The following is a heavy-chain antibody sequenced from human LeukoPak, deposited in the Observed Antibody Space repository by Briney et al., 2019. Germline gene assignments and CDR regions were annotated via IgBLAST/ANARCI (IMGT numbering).Heavy chain of an antibody. D-gene: IGHD1/OR15-1a*01. CDR2: IYYSGTT. Sequence: SETLSLTCTVSGGSISSYYWAWVRQPPGKGLEWIASIYYSGTTYYNPSLKSRVTISLDTSRNQFSLKLSSVTAADTAVYYCESGAQQQWSSFWGQGTLVTVSS. J-gene: IGHJ4*02. CDR1: GGSISSYY. CDR3: ESGAQQQWSSF. V-gene: IGHV4-39*07.